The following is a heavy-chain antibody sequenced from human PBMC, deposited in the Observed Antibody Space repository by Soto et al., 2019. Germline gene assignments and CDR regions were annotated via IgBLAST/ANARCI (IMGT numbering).Heavy chain of an antibody. CDR1: GCSVTDYY. Sequence: SRRPSHAASGCSVTDYYMTWARQAPGKGLEWVSVLYTGGSAYYCDSVKARFTTSRDSSKNTIYLQINSLKVGDTALYFCARSFDHWTTYRDYWSQGTIVTISS. J-gene: IGHJ4*01. CDR3: ARSFDHWTTYRDY. V-gene: IGHV3-53*01. CDR2: LYTGGSA. D-gene: IGHD1-1*01.